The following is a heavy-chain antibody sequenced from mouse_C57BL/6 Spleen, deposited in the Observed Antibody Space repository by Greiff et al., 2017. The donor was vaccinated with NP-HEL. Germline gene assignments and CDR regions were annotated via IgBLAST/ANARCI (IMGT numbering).Heavy chain of an antibody. CDR3: TGGGGLRPFDY. CDR2: IRLKSDNYAT. V-gene: IGHV6-3*01. Sequence: DVKLVESGGGLVQPGGSMKLSCVASGFTFSNYWMNWVRQSPEKGLEWVAQIRLKSDNYATHYAESVKGRFTISRDDSKSSVYLQMNNLRAEDTGIYYCTGGGGLRPFDYWGQGTTLTVSS. CDR1: GFTFSNYW. J-gene: IGHJ2*01. D-gene: IGHD2-4*01.